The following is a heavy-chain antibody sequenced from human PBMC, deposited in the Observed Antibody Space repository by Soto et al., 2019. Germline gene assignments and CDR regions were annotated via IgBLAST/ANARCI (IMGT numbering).Heavy chain of an antibody. CDR1: GFTFSSYS. V-gene: IGHV3-21*01. Sequence: GGSLRLSCAASGFTFSSYSMNWVRQAPGKGLEWVLSISSSSSYIYYADSVKGRFTISRDNAKNSLYLQMNSLRAEDTAVYYCAREWELLGAFDIWGQGTMVT. CDR2: ISSSSSYI. D-gene: IGHD1-26*01. J-gene: IGHJ3*02. CDR3: AREWELLGAFDI.